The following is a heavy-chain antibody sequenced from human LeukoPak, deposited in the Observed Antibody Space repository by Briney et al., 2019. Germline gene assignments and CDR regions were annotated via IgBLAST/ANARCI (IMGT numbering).Heavy chain of an antibody. Sequence: ASVKVSCKASGYTFTGYYMHWVRQAPGQGLEWMGWINPNSGGTNYAQKFQGRVTMTRDTSISTAYMELSRLRSDDTAVYYCARDIVVVVAASPLYYYYYGMDVWGQGTTVTVSS. CDR3: ARDIVVVVAASPLYYYYYGMDV. CDR1: GYTFTGYY. J-gene: IGHJ6*02. V-gene: IGHV1-2*02. CDR2: INPNSGGT. D-gene: IGHD2-15*01.